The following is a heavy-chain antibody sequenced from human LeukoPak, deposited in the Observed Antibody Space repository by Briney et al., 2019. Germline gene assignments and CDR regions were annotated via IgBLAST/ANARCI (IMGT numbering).Heavy chain of an antibody. CDR2: ISYDGSNK. Sequence: GGSLRLSCAASGFTFSSYWMNWARQAPGKGLEWVAVISYDGSNKYYADSVKGRFTISRDNSKNTLYLQMNSLRAEDTAVYYCAKADYYVSSPPGYYWGQGTLVTVSS. V-gene: IGHV3-30*18. CDR1: GFTFSSYW. J-gene: IGHJ4*02. D-gene: IGHD3-22*01. CDR3: AKADYYVSSPPGYY.